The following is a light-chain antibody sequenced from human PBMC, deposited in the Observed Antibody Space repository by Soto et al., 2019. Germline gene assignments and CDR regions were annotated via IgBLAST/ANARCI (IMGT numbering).Light chain of an antibody. CDR3: ATWDSSLSAVV. J-gene: IGLJ2*01. Sequence: QSVLTQPPSASGTPGQRVTISCSGSTSNIGSNTVNWYQQLPGTAPKLLIYDNYKRPSGIPDRFSGSKSGTSATLGITGLQTGDEADYYCATWDSSLSAVVVGGGTKLTVL. CDR1: TSNIGSNT. CDR2: DNY. V-gene: IGLV1-51*01.